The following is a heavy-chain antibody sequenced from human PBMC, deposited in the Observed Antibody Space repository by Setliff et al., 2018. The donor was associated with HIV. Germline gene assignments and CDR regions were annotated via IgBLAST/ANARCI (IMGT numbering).Heavy chain of an antibody. J-gene: IGHJ4*02. Sequence: SGGSLRLSCAASGFSFSNYGMHWVRQAPGKGLEWVAFMWLDDNNKYYADSVKGRFTISRDNSKNILFLQMNSLRAEDTAVYYCARDRRGSNSWSGYNGGFDYWGQGTLVTVSS. CDR1: GFSFSNYG. D-gene: IGHD3-3*01. CDR2: MWLDDNNK. V-gene: IGHV3-33*01. CDR3: ARDRRGSNSWSGYNGGFDY.